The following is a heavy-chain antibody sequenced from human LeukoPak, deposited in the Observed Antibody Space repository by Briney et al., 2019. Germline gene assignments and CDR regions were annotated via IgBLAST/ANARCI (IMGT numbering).Heavy chain of an antibody. J-gene: IGHJ5*02. V-gene: IGHV4-59*08. Sequence: SETLSLTCTVSGGSISSYYWSWIRQPPGKGLEWIGYIYSSGSTNYNPSLKSRVTISVDTSKNQFSLKLSSVTAADTAVYYCARHGSGWYYDPWGQGILVTVSS. CDR1: GGSISSYY. CDR2: IYSSGST. D-gene: IGHD6-19*01. CDR3: ARHGSGWYYDP.